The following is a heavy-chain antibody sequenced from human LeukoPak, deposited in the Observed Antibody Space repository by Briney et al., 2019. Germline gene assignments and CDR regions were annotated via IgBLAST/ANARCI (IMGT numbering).Heavy chain of an antibody. V-gene: IGHV1-18*01. D-gene: IGHD3-10*01. Sequence: ASVKVSCKASGYTFTSYGISWVRQAPGQGLEWMGWIGAYNGNTNYAQKLQGRVTMTTDTSTSTAYMELRSLRSDDTAVYYCARGRITMVRGLHNWFDPWGQGTLVTVSS. J-gene: IGHJ5*02. CDR3: ARGRITMVRGLHNWFDP. CDR2: IGAYNGNT. CDR1: GYTFTSYG.